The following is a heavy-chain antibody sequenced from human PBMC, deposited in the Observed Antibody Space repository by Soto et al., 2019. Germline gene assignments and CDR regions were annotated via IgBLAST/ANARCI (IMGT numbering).Heavy chain of an antibody. V-gene: IGHV1-46*01. CDR2: INPSGGST. D-gene: IGHD1-26*01. Sequence: QVQLVQSGAEVKKPGASVKVSCKASGYTFTSYYIHWVRQAPGQGLEWMGIINPSGGSTSYAQKFQGRVTMTRDTSTSTVYMELSSLRSEDTAVYYCAMGVLGATPYDAFDIWGQGTMVTVSS. J-gene: IGHJ3*02. CDR3: AMGVLGATPYDAFDI. CDR1: GYTFTSYY.